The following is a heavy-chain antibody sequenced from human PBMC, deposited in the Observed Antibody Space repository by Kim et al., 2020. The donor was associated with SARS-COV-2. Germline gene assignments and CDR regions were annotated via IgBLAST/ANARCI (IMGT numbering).Heavy chain of an antibody. J-gene: IGHJ4*02. V-gene: IGHV3-30*01. D-gene: IGHD6-6*01. CDR3: ARDKGIAAYYFDY. Sequence: YADSGKGRFTISRDNSKNTLYLQMNSLRAEDTAVYYCARDKGIAAYYFDYWGQGTLVTVSS.